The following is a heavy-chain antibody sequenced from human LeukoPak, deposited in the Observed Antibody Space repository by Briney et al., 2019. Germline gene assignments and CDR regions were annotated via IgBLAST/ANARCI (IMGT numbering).Heavy chain of an antibody. Sequence: GGSLRLSCAASGFTFSSYEMNWVRQAPGKGLEWVSYISSSGSTIYYADSVKGRFTISRDNAKNSLYLQMNSLRAEDTAVYYCARADCIITNCHGNIFDYWGQGTLVTVSS. V-gene: IGHV3-48*03. CDR3: ARADCIITNCHGNIFDY. CDR2: ISSSGSTI. J-gene: IGHJ4*02. D-gene: IGHD2-2*01. CDR1: GFTFSSYE.